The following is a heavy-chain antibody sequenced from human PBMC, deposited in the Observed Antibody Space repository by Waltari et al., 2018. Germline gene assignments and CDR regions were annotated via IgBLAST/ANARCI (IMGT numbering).Heavy chain of an antibody. CDR3: ATGVSGTIFDY. J-gene: IGHJ4*02. V-gene: IGHV1-2*02. CDR2: IKPNSGGT. Sequence: QVQLVQSGAEVKKPGASVKVSCKASGYTFTGYYMHWVRQAPGQGLEWMGWIKPNSGGTNYAQKCQGRVTMTRDMSISTAYMELSRLRSDDTAVYYCATGVSGTIFDYWGQGTLVTVSS. CDR1: GYTFTGYY. D-gene: IGHD1-7*01.